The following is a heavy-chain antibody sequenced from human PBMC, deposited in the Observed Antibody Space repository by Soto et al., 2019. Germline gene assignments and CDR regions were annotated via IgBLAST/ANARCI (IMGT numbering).Heavy chain of an antibody. D-gene: IGHD5-18*01. CDR2: IKQDGNEK. CDR1: GFTFSNYW. V-gene: IGHV3-7*01. J-gene: IGHJ4*02. Sequence: EVQLVESGGGLVQPGGSLRLSCAASGFTFSNYWMSWVRQAPGKGLEWVANIKQDGNEKYYLDSVKGRITISRDNAENSLYLQMNSLRAEDTAIYYCAREGYSYGTYFDYWGQGTLITVTS. CDR3: AREGYSYGTYFDY.